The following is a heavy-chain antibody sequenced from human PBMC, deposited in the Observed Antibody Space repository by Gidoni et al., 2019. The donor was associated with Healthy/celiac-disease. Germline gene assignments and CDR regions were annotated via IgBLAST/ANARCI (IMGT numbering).Heavy chain of an antibody. CDR3: ARVAYYYGSGSPLGY. CDR2: INAGNGNT. Sequence: QVQLVQSGAEVKKPGASVKVSCKASGYTFTSYAMHWVRQAPGQRLEWMGWINAGNGNTKYSQKFQGRVTITRDTSASTAYMELSSLRSEDTAVYYCARVAYYYGSGSPLGYWGQGTLVTVSS. J-gene: IGHJ4*02. CDR1: GYTFTSYA. D-gene: IGHD3-10*01. V-gene: IGHV1-3*01.